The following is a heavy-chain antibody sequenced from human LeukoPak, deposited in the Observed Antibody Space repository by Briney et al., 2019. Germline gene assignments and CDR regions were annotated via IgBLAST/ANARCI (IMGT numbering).Heavy chain of an antibody. CDR2: IYSAGDT. D-gene: IGHD4-17*01. J-gene: IGHJ6*02. CDR3: AKDLDYGDYSHYYGMDV. V-gene: IGHV3-66*02. CDR1: GFTVSSNY. Sequence: GGSLRLSCAASGFTVSSNYMTWVRQAPGKGLEWVSLIYSAGDTFYTDSVKGRFTISRDNSKNTLYPQMNSLRAEDTAVYYCAKDLDYGDYSHYYGMDVWGQGTTVTVSS.